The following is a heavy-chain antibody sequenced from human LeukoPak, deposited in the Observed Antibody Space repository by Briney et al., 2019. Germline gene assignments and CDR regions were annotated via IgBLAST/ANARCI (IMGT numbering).Heavy chain of an antibody. CDR3: TREAVCSSASCEIDY. J-gene: IGHJ4*02. CDR2: INPNSGDT. CDR1: GYTFTGYY. D-gene: IGHD2-2*01. V-gene: IGHV1-2*02. Sequence: ASVKVSCKASGYTFTGYYLHWVRQAPGQGLEWMGWINPNSGDTHYAQKFQGRVIMTRDTSISTAYMELSRLRSDDTAFYYCTREAVCSSASCEIDYWGQGTLVTVSS.